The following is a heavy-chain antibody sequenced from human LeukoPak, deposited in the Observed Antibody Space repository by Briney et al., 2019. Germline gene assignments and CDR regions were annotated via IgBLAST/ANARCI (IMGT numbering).Heavy chain of an antibody. CDR3: ARLAGGQLGHCSSTSCNGAFDI. Sequence: HPSETLSLTCTVSGDSISSGPYFWGWIRQPPGKGLEWLGNIHYTGSTYCKSSLRRRVTMSVDTSKNQFSLMLRSVTAADTAMYYCARLAGGQLGHCSSTSCNGAFDIWGQGAMVTVSS. CDR1: GDSISSGPYF. J-gene: IGHJ3*02. V-gene: IGHV4-39*07. D-gene: IGHD2-2*01. CDR2: IHYTGST.